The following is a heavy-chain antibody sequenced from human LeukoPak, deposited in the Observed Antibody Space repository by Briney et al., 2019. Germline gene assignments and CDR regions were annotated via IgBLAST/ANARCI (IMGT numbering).Heavy chain of an antibody. V-gene: IGHV1-8*01. CDR3: ARSLRGSYYLEAFDI. CDR2: MNPNSGNT. D-gene: IGHD1-26*01. J-gene: IGHJ3*02. Sequence: ASVNVSCKASGYTFTRYDINWVRQTTGQGLEWMGWMNPNSGNTGYAQKFQGRVTMTRNTSISTAYMELSSLRSEDTAVYYCARSLRGSYYLEAFDIWGQGTMVTVSS. CDR1: GYTFTRYD.